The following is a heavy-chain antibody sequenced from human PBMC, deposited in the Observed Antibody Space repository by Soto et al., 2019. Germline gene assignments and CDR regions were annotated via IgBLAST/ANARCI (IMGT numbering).Heavy chain of an antibody. J-gene: IGHJ4*02. CDR1: GFSLSTSGVG. V-gene: IGHV2-5*02. Sequence: QITLKESGPPLVKPTQTLTLTCTFSGFSLSTSGVGVGWIRQPPGKALEWLALIYWDDDKRYSPSLKSRLTITKDTSKNQVVLTMTNMDPVDTATYYCAHSWYCRGGSCYYTYYFDYWGQGTLVTVSS. CDR3: AHSWYCRGGSCYYTYYFDY. D-gene: IGHD2-15*01. CDR2: IYWDDDK.